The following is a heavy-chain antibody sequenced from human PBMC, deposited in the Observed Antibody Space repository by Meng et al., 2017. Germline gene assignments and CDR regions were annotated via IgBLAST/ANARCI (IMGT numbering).Heavy chain of an antibody. V-gene: IGHV3-74*02. CDR1: GFTFSSYW. J-gene: IGHJ4*02. CDR2: INSDGSST. Sequence: VQLGESVGVVVQPGRSVILSCAASGFTFSSYWMHWVRQAPGKGLVWVSRINSDGSSTSYADSVKGRFTISRDNAKNTLYLQMNSLRAEDTAVYYCARAVTRYYFDYWGQGTLVTVSS. CDR3: ARAVTRYYFDY. D-gene: IGHD4-17*01.